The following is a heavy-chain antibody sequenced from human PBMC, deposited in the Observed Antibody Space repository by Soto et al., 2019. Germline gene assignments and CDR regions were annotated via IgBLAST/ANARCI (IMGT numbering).Heavy chain of an antibody. CDR3: ARDRGGDGYNSHYFDY. Sequence: QVQLRESGPGLVKSSETLSLTCTVFGGSASSKTYYWSWIRQPPGKGLEWIGNIYYSGSTNYSPSLNSAVTISVDTSKNQFSLKLTAVTAADTAVYYCARDRGGDGYNSHYFDYWGQGALVTVSS. D-gene: IGHD2-21*01. J-gene: IGHJ4*02. CDR2: IYYSGST. V-gene: IGHV4-61*01. CDR1: GGSASSKTYY.